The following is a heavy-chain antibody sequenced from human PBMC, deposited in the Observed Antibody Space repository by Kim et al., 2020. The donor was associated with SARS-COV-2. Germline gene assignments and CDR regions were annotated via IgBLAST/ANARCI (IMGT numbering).Heavy chain of an antibody. CDR2: ISYDGSNK. CDR3: ARDRNIAVELYYYYGMDV. Sequence: GGSLRLSCAASGFTFSSYAMHWVRQAPGKGLEWVAVISYDGSNKYYADSVKGRFTISRDNSKNTLYLQMNSLRAEDTAVYYCARDRNIAVELYYYYGMDV. J-gene: IGHJ6*01. V-gene: IGHV3-30-3*01. CDR1: GFTFSSYA. D-gene: IGHD6-19*01.